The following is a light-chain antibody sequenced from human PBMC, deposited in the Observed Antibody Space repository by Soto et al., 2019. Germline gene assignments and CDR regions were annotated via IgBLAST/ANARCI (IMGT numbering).Light chain of an antibody. CDR2: GAS. J-gene: IGKJ1*01. Sequence: ESVLTQSPGTLSLSPGERATLSCRASQSVSSSYLAWYQQKPGQAPRLLIYGASSRAPGIPDRFSGSGSGIDFTLTISRREPEDFAVYYCQQYGSSPWTFGQGTKVEIK. CDR3: QQYGSSPWT. V-gene: IGKV3-20*01. CDR1: QSVSSSY.